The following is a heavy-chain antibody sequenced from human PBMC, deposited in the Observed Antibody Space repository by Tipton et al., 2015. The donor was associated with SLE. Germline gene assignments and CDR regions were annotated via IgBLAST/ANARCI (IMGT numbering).Heavy chain of an antibody. D-gene: IGHD3-3*01. CDR3: ARGTPFMEWERNWFDP. CDR2: IYYSGSP. Sequence: TLSLTCSVSGGSITSSDSSWGWIRQPPGEGLESIGSIYYSGSPSYNPSLRSRVTISVDTSKNQFSLKLSSVTAAGTAVYYCARGTPFMEWERNWFDPWGQGTLVTVSS. V-gene: IGHV4-39*07. J-gene: IGHJ5*01. CDR1: GGSITSSDSS.